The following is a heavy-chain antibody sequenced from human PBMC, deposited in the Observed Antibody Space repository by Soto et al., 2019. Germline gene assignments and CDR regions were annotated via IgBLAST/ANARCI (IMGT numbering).Heavy chain of an antibody. Sequence: EVQLVESGGGLVQPGGSLKLSCAASGFTFSGSAMHWVRQASGKGLEWVGRIRSKANSYAIAYAASVKGRFTISRDDSNNTEYLQMNSLKSEETAVYYGTSLRDCYIGYWGQGTLVTVSS. CDR3: TSLRDCYIGY. CDR2: IRSKANSYAI. V-gene: IGHV3-73*01. CDR1: GFTFSGSA. D-gene: IGHD2-21*01. J-gene: IGHJ4*02.